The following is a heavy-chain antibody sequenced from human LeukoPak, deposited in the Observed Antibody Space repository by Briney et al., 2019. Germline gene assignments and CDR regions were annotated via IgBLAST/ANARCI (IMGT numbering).Heavy chain of an antibody. D-gene: IGHD3-10*01. CDR1: GFTFSSYG. Sequence: QPGRSLRLSCAASGFTFSSYGMHWVRQAPGKGLEWVAVIRYDGSNKYYADSVKGRFTISRDNSKNTLYLQMNSLRAEDTAVYYCARGVTMVRGVMNAFDIWGQGTMVTVSS. CDR3: ARGVTMVRGVMNAFDI. CDR2: IRYDGSNK. V-gene: IGHV3-33*01. J-gene: IGHJ3*02.